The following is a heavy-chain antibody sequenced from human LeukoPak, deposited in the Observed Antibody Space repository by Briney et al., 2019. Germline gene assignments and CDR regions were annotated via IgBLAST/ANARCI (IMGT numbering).Heavy chain of an antibody. CDR2: IYSGGST. CDR1: GFTFSRYW. J-gene: IGHJ4*02. D-gene: IGHD3-10*01. Sequence: GGSLRLSCAASGFTFSRYWMSWVRQAPGKGLEWVSVIYSGGSTYYADSVKGRFTISRDNSKNTLYLQMNSLRAEDTAVYYCARSQRYLYYYGSGSPDYFDYWGQGTLVTVSS. V-gene: IGHV3-53*01. CDR3: ARSQRYLYYYGSGSPDYFDY.